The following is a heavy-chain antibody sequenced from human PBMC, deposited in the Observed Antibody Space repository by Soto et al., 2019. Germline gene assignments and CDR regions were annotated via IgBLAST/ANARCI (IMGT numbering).Heavy chain of an antibody. CDR3: AKNQGVELVPLATVDWFDP. CDR2: ISGSGFKK. J-gene: IGHJ5*02. Sequence: GGSLRLSCAASGFIFENFGMSWVRQAPGKGLDWISSISGSGFKKYYANSVKGRFTISRDNSKSTVYLELNNLSAEDTAVYHCAKNQGVELVPLATVDWFDPWGQGSVVTVSS. V-gene: IGHV3-23*01. CDR1: GFIFENFG. D-gene: IGHD1-26*01.